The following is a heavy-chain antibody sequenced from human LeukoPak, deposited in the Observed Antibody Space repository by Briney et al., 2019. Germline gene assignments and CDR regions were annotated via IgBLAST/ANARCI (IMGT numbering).Heavy chain of an antibody. Sequence: ADTLSLTCSVSGDSLGTYYWSGAPQSPERGREWISYNYFCGSPNYNPSLKSRVSISLHTSKNQFSLRLDSVTAADTAVYYCARWFRAPGAKYYFDSWGQGTLVTVSS. J-gene: IGHJ4*02. V-gene: IGHV4-59*07. CDR1: GDSLGTYY. CDR2: NYFCGSP. CDR3: ARWFRAPGAKYYFDS. D-gene: IGHD1-14*01.